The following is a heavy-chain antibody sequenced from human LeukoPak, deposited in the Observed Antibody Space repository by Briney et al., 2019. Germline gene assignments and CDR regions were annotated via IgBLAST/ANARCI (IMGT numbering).Heavy chain of an antibody. J-gene: IGHJ4*02. CDR1: GYSFTSYW. CDR3: ARRLPSYSSGWYYFDY. D-gene: IGHD6-19*01. Sequence: GESLKISCKGSGYSFTSYWIGWVRQMRGKGLEWIGIIYPGDSDTRYSPSFQGQVTISADKSISTAYLQWSSLKASDTAMYYCARRLPSYSSGWYYFDYWGQGTLVTVSS. V-gene: IGHV5-51*01. CDR2: IYPGDSDT.